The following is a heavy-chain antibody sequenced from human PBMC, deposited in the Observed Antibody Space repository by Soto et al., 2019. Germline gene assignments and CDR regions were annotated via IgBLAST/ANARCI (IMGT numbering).Heavy chain of an antibody. J-gene: IGHJ4*02. Sequence: GGSLRLSCAASGFTFSSYWMSWVRQAQGKGLEWVANIKEDGSEKYYVDSGKGRFTIARDNAKNSLYLRMNSLRAEDTAGYYCAKDPLAAAGSRWGQGTLVTVSS. V-gene: IGHV3-7*03. D-gene: IGHD6-13*01. CDR2: IKEDGSEK. CDR1: GFTFSSYW. CDR3: AKDPLAAAGSR.